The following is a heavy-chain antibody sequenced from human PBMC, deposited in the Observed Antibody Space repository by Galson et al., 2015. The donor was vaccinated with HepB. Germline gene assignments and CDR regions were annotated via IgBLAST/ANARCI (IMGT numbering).Heavy chain of an antibody. J-gene: IGHJ3*02. V-gene: IGHV5-10-1*01. D-gene: IGHD4-17*01. Sequence: QSGAEVKKPGESLRISCKGSGYSFTSYWISWVRQMPGKGLEWMGRIDPSDSYTNYSPSFQGHVTISADKSISTAYLQWSSLKTSDTAMYYCARPVYYGDSIPPDAFDIWGQGTMVTVSS. CDR1: GYSFTSYW. CDR3: ARPVYYGDSIPPDAFDI. CDR2: IDPSDSYT.